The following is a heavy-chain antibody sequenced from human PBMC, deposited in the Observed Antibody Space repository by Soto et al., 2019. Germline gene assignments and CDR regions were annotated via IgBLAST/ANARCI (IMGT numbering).Heavy chain of an antibody. Sequence: SSVKVSCKESGYTFTSYGISWVLHATGQGLEWMGWISAYNGNTNYAQKLQGRVTMTTDTSTSTAYMELRSLRSDDTVVYYCTKSHSGSYLYIFDRWGQGTQVTVTS. D-gene: IGHD1-26*01. CDR1: GYTFTSYG. J-gene: IGHJ1*01. CDR3: TKSHSGSYLYIFDR. V-gene: IGHV1-18*01. CDR2: ISAYNGNT.